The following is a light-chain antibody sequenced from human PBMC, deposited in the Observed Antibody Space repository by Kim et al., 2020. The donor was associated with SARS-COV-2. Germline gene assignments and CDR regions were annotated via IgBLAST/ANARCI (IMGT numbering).Light chain of an antibody. Sequence: VSPGERATLPCRASQGVSSNLAWYQQKPGQAPRLLIYGASTRATGIPARFSGSGSGTEFTLTISSLQSEDFAVYYCQQYNNWRRTFGQGTKVDIK. CDR2: GAS. V-gene: IGKV3-15*01. CDR1: QGVSSN. CDR3: QQYNNWRRT. J-gene: IGKJ1*01.